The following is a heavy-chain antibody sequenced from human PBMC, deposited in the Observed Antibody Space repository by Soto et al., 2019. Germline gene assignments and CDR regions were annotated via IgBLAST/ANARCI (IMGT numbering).Heavy chain of an antibody. Sequence: GGSLKLSCAASGFPFSRYSMNWVRQAPGKGLGGVSAISGSSGNPYYADSVKGSCTISRANAKTTPYLQMTSLRAEDTAVYYCAKDPRYYDRSGMDVWGQGTTVTVSS. CDR3: AKDPRYYDRSGMDV. J-gene: IGHJ6*02. CDR1: GFPFSRYS. V-gene: IGHV3-23*01. D-gene: IGHD3-3*01. CDR2: ISGSSGNP.